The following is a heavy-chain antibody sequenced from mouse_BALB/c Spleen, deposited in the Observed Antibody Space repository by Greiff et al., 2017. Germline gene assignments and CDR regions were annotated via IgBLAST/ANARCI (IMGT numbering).Heavy chain of an antibody. CDR1: GYTFTSYY. J-gene: IGHJ4*01. CDR3: ARSYGYGGDY. V-gene: IGHV1S56*01. D-gene: IGHD2-2*01. CDR2: IYPGNVNT. Sequence: QVQLQQSGPELVKPGASVRISCKASGYTFTSYYIHWVKQRPGQGLEWIGWIYPGNVNTKYNEKFKGKATLTADKSSSTAYMQLSSLTSEDSAVYFCARSYGYGGDYWGQGTSVTVSS.